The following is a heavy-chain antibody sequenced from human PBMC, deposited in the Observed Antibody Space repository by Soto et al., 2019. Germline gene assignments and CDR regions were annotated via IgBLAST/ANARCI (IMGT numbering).Heavy chain of an antibody. CDR3: TRIPRYSFPTSDPLDN. Sequence: QVRLVQSGAEVKKPGSSVTVSCKASGGTFNTYTFSWVRQAPGQGLEWMGSILTILGSLNYAQRFQGRLSITADYSTTTAYMELSSLTSQDTAMYYCTRIPRYSFPTSDPLDNWGQGTLVTVSS. CDR2: ILTILGSL. J-gene: IGHJ4*02. V-gene: IGHV1-69*08. CDR1: GGTFNTYT. D-gene: IGHD4-4*01.